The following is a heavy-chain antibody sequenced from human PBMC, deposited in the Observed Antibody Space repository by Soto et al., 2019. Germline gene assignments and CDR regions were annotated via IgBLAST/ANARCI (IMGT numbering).Heavy chain of an antibody. V-gene: IGHV3-23*01. CDR2: VSASGLNT. CDR1: GFTFSTYA. J-gene: IGHJ4*02. Sequence: EVQLLESGGRLVQPGGSLTLSCAASGFTFSTYAMAWVRQAPGKGLEWVSGVSASGLNTDYADPVKGRFYISRDNSKNTVALHMNSRRAEATALYYCAKQRPRRTSGYFVDYWAQGTRVTVSS. CDR3: AKQRPRRTSGYFVDY. D-gene: IGHD5-18*01.